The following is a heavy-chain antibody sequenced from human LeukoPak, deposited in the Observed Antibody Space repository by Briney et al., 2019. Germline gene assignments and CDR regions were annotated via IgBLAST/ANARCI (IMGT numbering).Heavy chain of an antibody. CDR3: ARARLLVLFWYEHAFDI. CDR2: TCYRSKWYN. CDR1: GDSVSSNSAA. D-gene: IGHD3-10*01. Sequence: SQTLSLTCAISGDSVSSNSAAWNWIRQSPSRGLEWLGRTCYRSKWYNDYAVSVKSRITINPDTSKNQFSLQLNSVTPEDTAVYYCARARLLVLFWYEHAFDIWGQGTMVTVSS. J-gene: IGHJ3*02. V-gene: IGHV6-1*01.